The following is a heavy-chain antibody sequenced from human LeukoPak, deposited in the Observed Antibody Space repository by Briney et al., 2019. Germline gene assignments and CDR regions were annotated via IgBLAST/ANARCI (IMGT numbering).Heavy chain of an antibody. CDR1: GGTFSSYA. J-gene: IGHJ4*02. V-gene: IGHV1-69*04. CDR2: IIPILGIA. D-gene: IGHD2-2*01. CDR3: AEICSSTSCYLDY. Sequence: SVTVSCKASGGTFSSYAISWVRQAPEQGLEWMGRIIPILGIANYAQKFQGRVTITADKSTSTAYMELSSLRSEDTAVYYCAEICSSTSCYLDYWGQGTLVTVSS.